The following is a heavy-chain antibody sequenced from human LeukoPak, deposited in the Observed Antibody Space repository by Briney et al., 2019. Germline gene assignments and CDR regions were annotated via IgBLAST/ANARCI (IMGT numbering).Heavy chain of an antibody. V-gene: IGHV1-2*02. CDR1: GYTFTGYY. CDR2: INPNSGGT. Sequence: ASVKVSCKASGYTFTGYYMHWVRQAPGQGLECMGWINPNSGGTNYAQKFQGRVTMTRDTSISTTYMELSRLRSDDTAVYYCARIGGYNSSSPPYWGQGTLVTVSS. J-gene: IGHJ4*02. D-gene: IGHD6-6*01. CDR3: ARIGGYNSSSPPY.